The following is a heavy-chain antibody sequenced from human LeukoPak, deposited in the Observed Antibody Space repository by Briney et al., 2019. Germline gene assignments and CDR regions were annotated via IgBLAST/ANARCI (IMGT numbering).Heavy chain of an antibody. CDR2: ISWDSGSI. J-gene: IGHJ4*02. D-gene: IGHD6-13*01. V-gene: IGHV3-9*01. CDR3: AKDTDGAAAGTTWGH. CDR1: GFTFDDYA. Sequence: GGSLRLSCAASGFTFDDYAMHWVRQAPGKGLEWVSGISWDSGSIGYADSVKGRFTISRDNAKNSLYLQMNSLRAEDTALYYCAKDTDGAAAGTTWGHWGQGTLVTVSS.